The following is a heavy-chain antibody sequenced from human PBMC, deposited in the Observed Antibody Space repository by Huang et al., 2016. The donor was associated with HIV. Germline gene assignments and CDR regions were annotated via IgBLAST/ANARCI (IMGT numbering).Heavy chain of an antibody. J-gene: IGHJ5*02. Sequence: EMQLLESGGGLVQPGGSLRLSCAASAFTFRSYAMTWVRQAPGKGLGWGSASSGSGGNKYYADAGKGRFTISRDNSKNTLYLQMNSLRAEDTAVYYCAKVASGYDFSARGSDWFDPWGQGTLVSVSS. V-gene: IGHV3-23*01. D-gene: IGHD5-12*01. CDR3: AKVASGYDFSARGSDWFDP. CDR2: SSGSGGNK. CDR1: AFTFRSYA.